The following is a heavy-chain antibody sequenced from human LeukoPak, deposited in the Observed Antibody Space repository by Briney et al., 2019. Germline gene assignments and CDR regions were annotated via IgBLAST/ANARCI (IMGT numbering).Heavy chain of an antibody. Sequence: SQTLSLTCAISGDSVSSNSAAWNWIRQSPSRGLEWLGKTYYRSKWYNDYAVSVKSRITINPDTSKNRFSLQLNSVTPEDTAVYYCARDVRGCDILTAYYCYYYGMDVWGQGTTVTVSS. V-gene: IGHV6-1*01. D-gene: IGHD3-9*01. CDR3: ARDVRGCDILTAYYCYYYGMDV. CDR2: TYYRSKWYN. J-gene: IGHJ6*02. CDR1: GDSVSSNSAA.